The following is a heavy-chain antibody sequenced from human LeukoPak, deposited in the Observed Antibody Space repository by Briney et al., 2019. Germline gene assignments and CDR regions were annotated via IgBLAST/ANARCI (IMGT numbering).Heavy chain of an antibody. CDR1: GFTFTRYA. V-gene: IGHV3-23*01. D-gene: IGHD1-1*01. J-gene: IGHJ5*02. Sequence: PGGSLRLSCVSSGSGFTFTRYAMSWVRQAPGKGLQWVAISASGGETNYADSVKGRLTISRDNSNYILYLQMNSLTDADTAVYYCANRGTTGSWGQGTLVAVSS. CDR2: ISASGGET. CDR3: ANRGTTGS.